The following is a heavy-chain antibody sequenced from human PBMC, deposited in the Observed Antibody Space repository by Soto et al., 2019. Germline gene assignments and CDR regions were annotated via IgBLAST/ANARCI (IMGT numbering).Heavy chain of an antibody. CDR1: GFTFSSYA. Sequence: EVQLLESGGGLVQPGGSLRLSCAASGFTFSSYAMSWVRQAPGKGLEWVSAISGSGGSTYYADSVKGRFTISRDNAKNTLYLQMNSLRAEDTAVYYCAKDLERPSRLNAFCIWGQGTMVTFAS. J-gene: IGHJ3*02. V-gene: IGHV3-23*01. CDR2: ISGSGGST. CDR3: AKDLERPSRLNAFCI.